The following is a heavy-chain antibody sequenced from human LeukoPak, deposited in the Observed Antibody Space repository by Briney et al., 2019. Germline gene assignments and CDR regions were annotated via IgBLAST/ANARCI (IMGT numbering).Heavy chain of an antibody. CDR1: GGSISSSNW. Sequence: SGTLSLTCAVSGGSISSSNWWSWVRQPPGKGLEWIGEIYHGGSTNYNPPLKSRVDISVDTSKNQFSLKLSSVTAADTAVYYCARIRGLFRYFDYWGQGTLVTVSS. CDR2: IYHGGST. CDR3: ARIRGLFRYFDY. V-gene: IGHV4-4*02. J-gene: IGHJ4*02. D-gene: IGHD2-21*01.